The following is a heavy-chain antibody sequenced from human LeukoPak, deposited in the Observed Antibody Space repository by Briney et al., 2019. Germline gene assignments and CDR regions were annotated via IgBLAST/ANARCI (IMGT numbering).Heavy chain of an antibody. Sequence: ASVKVSCKASGYTFTTYDINWVRQATGRGLEWLGWMSPNNGHTGYAQKLQGRVTLTRDTSINTAYMEPSSLTSEDTAVYYCARNPYGTGHFDPWGQGSLVTVSS. V-gene: IGHV1-8*01. CDR2: MSPNNGHT. D-gene: IGHD2-8*02. J-gene: IGHJ5*02. CDR1: GYTFTTYD. CDR3: ARNPYGTGHFDP.